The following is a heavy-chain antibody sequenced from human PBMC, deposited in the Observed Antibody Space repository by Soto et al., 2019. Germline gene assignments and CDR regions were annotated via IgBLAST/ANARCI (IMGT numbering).Heavy chain of an antibody. CDR2: IYYSGST. V-gene: IGHV4-30-4*01. CDR1: GGSISSGDYY. D-gene: IGHD4-17*01. CDR3: ARAYGDYFYFDY. Sequence: PSETLSLTCTVSGGSISSGDYYWSWIRQPPGKCLEWIGYIYYSGSTYYNPSLKSRVTISVDTSKNQFSLKLSSVTAADTAVYYCARAYGDYFYFDYWGQGTLVTVSS. J-gene: IGHJ4*02.